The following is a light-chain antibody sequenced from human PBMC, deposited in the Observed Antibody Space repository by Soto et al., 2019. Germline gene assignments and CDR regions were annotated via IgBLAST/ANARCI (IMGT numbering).Light chain of an antibody. CDR1: QTIRSNY. Sequence: EIVLTQSPGTLSLSPGERATLSCRASQTIRSNYLAWYQQRPGQAPRLLIYGASSRATGIPDRFSGSGSGTDFNLTITRLEPEDFAVYYCQQYTNSPLTFGGGTKVEIK. CDR2: GAS. V-gene: IGKV3-20*01. CDR3: QQYTNSPLT. J-gene: IGKJ4*01.